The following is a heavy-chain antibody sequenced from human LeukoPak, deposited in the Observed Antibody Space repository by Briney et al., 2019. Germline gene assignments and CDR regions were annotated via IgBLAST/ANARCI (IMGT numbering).Heavy chain of an antibody. D-gene: IGHD3-10*01. J-gene: IGHJ6*04. Sequence: GGSLRLSCAASGFTFSSYDMHWVRQATGKGLEWVSAIGTAGDTYYPGSVKGRFTISRENAKNSLYLQMNSLRAGDTAVYYCARYGSGSYYGLLDVWGKGTTVTISS. CDR3: ARYGSGSYYGLLDV. V-gene: IGHV3-13*01. CDR1: GFTFSSYD. CDR2: IGTAGDT.